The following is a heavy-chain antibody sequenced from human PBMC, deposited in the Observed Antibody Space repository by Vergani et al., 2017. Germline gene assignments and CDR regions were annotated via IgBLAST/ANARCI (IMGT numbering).Heavy chain of an antibody. CDR3: VKGGYCSSTSCYVSYYGMDV. D-gene: IGHD2-2*01. Sequence: WGRLGPGKGLEYVSAISSNGGSTYYADSVKGRFTISRDNSKNTLYLQMSSLRAEDTAVYYCVKGGYCSSTSCYVSYYGMDVWGQGTTVPVSS. V-gene: IGHV3-64D*06. CDR2: ISSNGGST. J-gene: IGHJ6*02.